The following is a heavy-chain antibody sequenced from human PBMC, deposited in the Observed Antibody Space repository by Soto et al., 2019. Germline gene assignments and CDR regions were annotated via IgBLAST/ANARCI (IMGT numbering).Heavy chain of an antibody. V-gene: IGHV3-9*01. Sequence: PGGSMRVSCAAAGFTFDDYGRHWVRKAPGKGLEWVSGISWNSGSIGYADSVKGRFTISRDNAKNSLYLQMNSLRAEDTALYYCAKDGGGDYYYYMDVWGKGTTVTVSS. D-gene: IGHD3-10*01. CDR3: AKDGGGDYYYYMDV. CDR2: ISWNSGSI. J-gene: IGHJ6*03. CDR1: GFTFDDYG.